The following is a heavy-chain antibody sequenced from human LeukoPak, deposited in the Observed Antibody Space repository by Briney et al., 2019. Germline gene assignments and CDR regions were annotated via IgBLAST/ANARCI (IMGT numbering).Heavy chain of an antibody. CDR1: GGSFSGYY. D-gene: IGHD6-13*01. CDR3: ARVYSSSWYWEGFSRSWFDP. V-gene: IGHV4-34*01. CDR2: INHSGST. J-gene: IGHJ5*02. Sequence: PSETLSLTCAVYGGSFSGYYWSWIHQPPGKGLEWIGEINHSGSTNYNPSLRSRVTISVDTSKNQFSLKLSSVTAADTAVYYCARVYSSSWYWEGFSRSWFDPWGQGTLVTVSS.